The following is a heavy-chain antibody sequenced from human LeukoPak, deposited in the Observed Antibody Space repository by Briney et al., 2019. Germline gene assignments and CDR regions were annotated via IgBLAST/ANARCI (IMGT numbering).Heavy chain of an antibody. J-gene: IGHJ4*02. CDR2: IKQDGSEK. CDR1: GFTFSSYW. Sequence: GGSLRLSCAASGFTFSSYWMSWVRQAPGKGLEWVANIKQDGSEKYYVDSVKGRFTISRDNAKNSLYLQMNSLRAEDTAVYYCAKVPFHAFGDITLYWGQGTLVTVSS. CDR3: AKVPFHAFGDITLY. V-gene: IGHV3-7*03. D-gene: IGHD3-10*01.